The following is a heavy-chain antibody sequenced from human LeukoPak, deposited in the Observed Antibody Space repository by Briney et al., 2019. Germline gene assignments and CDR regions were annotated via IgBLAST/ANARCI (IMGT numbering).Heavy chain of an antibody. D-gene: IGHD3-10*01. Sequence: PSETLCLTCTVSGGSISSYYWSWIRQPPGKGLEWIGYIYYSGSTNYNPSLKSRVTISVDTSKNQFSLKLSSVTAADTAVYYCARGRDMVRGVIPHYFDYWGQGTLVTVSS. J-gene: IGHJ4*02. CDR2: IYYSGST. CDR3: ARGRDMVRGVIPHYFDY. V-gene: IGHV4-59*01. CDR1: GGSISSYY.